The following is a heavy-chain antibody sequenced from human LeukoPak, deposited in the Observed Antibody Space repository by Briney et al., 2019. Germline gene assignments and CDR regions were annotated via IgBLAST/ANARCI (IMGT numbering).Heavy chain of an antibody. CDR1: GGSVSSSSYY. Sequence: SETLSLTCTVSGGSVSSSSYYWGWIRQPPGKGLEWIGSIYYSGSTYYNPSLKSRVTISVDTSKNQFSLKLSSVTAADTAVYYCARHEVKQQLVADAFDIWGQGTMVTVSS. V-gene: IGHV4-39*01. CDR3: ARHEVKQQLVADAFDI. D-gene: IGHD6-13*01. CDR2: IYYSGST. J-gene: IGHJ3*02.